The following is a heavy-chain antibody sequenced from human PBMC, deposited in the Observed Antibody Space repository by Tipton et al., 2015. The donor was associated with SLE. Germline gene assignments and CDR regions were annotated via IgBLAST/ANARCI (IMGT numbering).Heavy chain of an antibody. CDR1: GFTFSSYA. D-gene: IGHD1-1*01. J-gene: IGHJ6*02. V-gene: IGHV3-30-3*01. CDR2: ISYDGSNK. CDR3: ARERTTAMDV. Sequence: RSLRLSCAASGFTFSSYAMHWVRQAPGKGLEWVAVISYDGSNKYYADSVKGRFTISRDNAKNSLYLQMNSLRAEDTAVYYCARERTTAMDVWGQGTTVTVSS.